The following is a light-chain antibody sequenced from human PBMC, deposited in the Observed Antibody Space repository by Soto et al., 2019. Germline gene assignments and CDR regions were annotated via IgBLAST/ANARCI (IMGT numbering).Light chain of an antibody. CDR1: QGIRND. CDR2: AAS. Sequence: AIKMTQSLAALSAYVGDRVTITCRASQGIRNDLGWYQQKPGKVPNLLIYAASRLQSGVPSRFSGSGSGTDFTLTISSLQPEDFATYYCLQDYTYPYTFGQRAKVDIK. J-gene: IGKJ2*01. V-gene: IGKV1-6*01. CDR3: LQDYTYPYT.